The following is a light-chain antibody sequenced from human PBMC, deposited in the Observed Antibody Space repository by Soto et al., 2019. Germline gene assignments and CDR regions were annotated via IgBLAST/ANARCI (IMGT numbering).Light chain of an antibody. V-gene: IGKV3-11*01. Sequence: EIVLTQSPATLSLSPGDRATLSCRASQSVGSYLGWYQQRPGQAPRLLIYDASNRATGIPARFSGSGSGTDFTITIRGLEPEDFEVYYCQQRSDWPSTFGGGTKVEIK. J-gene: IGKJ4*01. CDR1: QSVGSY. CDR3: QQRSDWPST. CDR2: DAS.